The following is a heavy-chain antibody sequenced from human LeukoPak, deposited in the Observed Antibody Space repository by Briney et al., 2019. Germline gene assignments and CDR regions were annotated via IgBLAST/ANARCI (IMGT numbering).Heavy chain of an antibody. V-gene: IGHV3-23*01. J-gene: IGHJ4*02. CDR1: GFTFSSYA. D-gene: IGHD2-15*01. CDR3: AKGLNLNILYSGFDY. CDR2: ISGSGGST. Sequence: GGSLRLSCAASGFTFSSYAMSWVRQAPGKGLEWVSAISGSGGSTYYADSVKGRFTISRDNSKNTLYLQMNSLRAEDTAVYYCAKGLNLNILYSGFDYRGQGTLVTVSS.